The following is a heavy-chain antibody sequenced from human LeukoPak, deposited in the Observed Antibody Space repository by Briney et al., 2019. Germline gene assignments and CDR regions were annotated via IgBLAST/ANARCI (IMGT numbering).Heavy chain of an antibody. J-gene: IGHJ4*02. Sequence: GGYLRLSCAASAFTFSSYAMSWVRQAPGKGLEWVSAISGSGGSTYYADSVKGRFTISRDNSKNTLYLQMYSLRAEDKAVYYCAMKGREAYYYDRYGPVYSGQGTLVTVSS. CDR2: ISGSGGST. V-gene: IGHV3-23*01. CDR3: AMKGREAYYYDRYGPVY. D-gene: IGHD3-22*01. CDR1: AFTFSSYA.